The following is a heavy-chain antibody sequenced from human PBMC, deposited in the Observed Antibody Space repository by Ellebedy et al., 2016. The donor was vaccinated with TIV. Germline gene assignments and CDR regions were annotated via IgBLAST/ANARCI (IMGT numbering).Heavy chain of an antibody. V-gene: IGHV1-58*02. D-gene: IGHD6-13*01. J-gene: IGHJ4*02. CDR2: IVVGSGNT. CDR3: ARLGVIAAAGASDY. Sequence: AASVKVSCKASGFTFTSSAMQWVRQARGQRLEWIGWIVVGSGNTNYAQKFQERVTITRDMSTSTAYMELSSLRSEDTAVYYCARLGVIAAAGASDYWGQGTLVIVSS. CDR1: GFTFTSSA.